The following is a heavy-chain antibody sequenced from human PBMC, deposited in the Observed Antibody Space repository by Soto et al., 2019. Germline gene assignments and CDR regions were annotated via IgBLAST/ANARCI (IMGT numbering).Heavy chain of an antibody. CDR3: TTDSYTSVIEVRFDY. D-gene: IGHD3-22*01. J-gene: IGHJ4*01. CDR2: IKSKGHGGTT. V-gene: IGHV3-15*07. Sequence: EVQLVESGGGLVKPGGSLRLSCAASGFAFSNAWINWVRQAPGKGLEWVGRIKSKGHGGTTDFAAPVRGRFAISRDDSRNLVYMQMNSLNTEDTAVYYCTTDSYTSVIEVRFDYWGHGTLVTVSS. CDR1: GFAFSNAW.